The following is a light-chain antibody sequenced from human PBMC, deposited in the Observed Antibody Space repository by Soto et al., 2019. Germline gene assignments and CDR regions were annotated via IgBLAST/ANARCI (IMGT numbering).Light chain of an antibody. V-gene: IGKV1-5*01. Sequence: DIQMTQSPSTLSASVGDRVTITCRAPQSISRWLAWYQQKPGRAPNFLIYDASTLESGVPSRFSGSGSGTEFTLTISSLKPDDLATLYCQQYSTFTLTFGQGTQVDIK. CDR2: DAS. CDR1: QSISRW. J-gene: IGKJ1*01. CDR3: QQYSTFTLT.